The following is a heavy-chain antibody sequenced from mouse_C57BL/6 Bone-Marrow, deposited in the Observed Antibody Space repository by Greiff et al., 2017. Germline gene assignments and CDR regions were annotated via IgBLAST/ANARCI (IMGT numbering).Heavy chain of an antibody. CDR2: INPNYGTA. CDR3: ARGAGSYFDY. CDR1: GYLFTDYN. J-gene: IGHJ2*01. V-gene: IGHV1-39*01. Sequence: VQLQQSGPELAKPGASVKISCKASGYLFTDYNMNWVKQSNGKILEWIGVINPNYGTASYNQKFKGKGTLTVDQSSSTAYMQLNSLTSEDSAVYYCARGAGSYFDYWGQGTTLTVSS.